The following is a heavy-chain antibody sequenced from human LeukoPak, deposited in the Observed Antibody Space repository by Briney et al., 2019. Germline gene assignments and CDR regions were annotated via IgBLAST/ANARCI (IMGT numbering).Heavy chain of an antibody. D-gene: IGHD1-26*01. Sequence: GRSLRLSCAASGFTFDDYAMHWVRHAPGRGLEWVSGISSHSLTSGYAESVKGRFTISRDNAKNSLYLHMNSLRAEDMALYFCAKDISATYSTSVFDSWGQGTLVTVSS. CDR1: GFTFDDYA. V-gene: IGHV3-9*03. J-gene: IGHJ4*02. CDR2: ISSHSLTS. CDR3: AKDISATYSTSVFDS.